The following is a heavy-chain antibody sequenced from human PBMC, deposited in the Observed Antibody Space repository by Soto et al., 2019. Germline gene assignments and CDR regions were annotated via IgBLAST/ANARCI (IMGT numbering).Heavy chain of an antibody. CDR3: ARELDGIDV. CDR1: GFTFSDYT. Sequence: GGSLRLSCAASGFTFSDYTMNWVRQAPGKGLEWVSCISTGGSYIYDADSVQGRFTISRDNAKNSLYLQMNSLRAEDTAVYYCARELDGIDVWGQGTTVTVSS. J-gene: IGHJ6*02. CDR2: ISTGGSYI. V-gene: IGHV3-21*04.